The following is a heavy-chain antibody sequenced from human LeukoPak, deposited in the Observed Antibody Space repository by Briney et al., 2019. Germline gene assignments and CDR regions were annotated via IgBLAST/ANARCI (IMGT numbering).Heavy chain of an antibody. D-gene: IGHD5-12*01. CDR3: AGGVNIVATLAYY. Sequence: SETLSLTCAVYGGSFSGYYWSWIRQPPGKGLEWIGEINHSGSTNYNPSLKSRVTISVDTSKNQFSLKLSSVTAADTAVYYCAGGVNIVATLAYYWGQGTLVTVSS. CDR1: GGSFSGYY. V-gene: IGHV4-34*01. CDR2: INHSGST. J-gene: IGHJ4*02.